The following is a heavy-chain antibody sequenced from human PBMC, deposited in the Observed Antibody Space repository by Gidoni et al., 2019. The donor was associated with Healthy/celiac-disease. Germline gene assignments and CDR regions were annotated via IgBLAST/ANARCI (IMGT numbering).Heavy chain of an antibody. J-gene: IGHJ5*02. Sequence: QVQLQQWGAGLLKPSETLSLTCAVDGGSVSGYYWSWIRQPPGKGLEWIGEINHSGSTNYNPSLKSRVTISVDTSKNQFSLKLSSVTAADTAVYYCARDFGYQLLSANWFDPWGQGTLVTVSS. V-gene: IGHV4-34*01. CDR3: ARDFGYQLLSANWFDP. D-gene: IGHD2-2*01. CDR2: INHSGST. CDR1: GGSVSGYY.